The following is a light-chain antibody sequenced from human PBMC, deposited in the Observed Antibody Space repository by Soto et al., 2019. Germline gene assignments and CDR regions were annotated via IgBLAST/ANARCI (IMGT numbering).Light chain of an antibody. CDR1: HNINNY. CDR2: STS. J-gene: IGKJ2*01. Sequence: DIQMTQSPASLSASVGDRVTITCRASHNINNYLNWYQQKSGIAPKLLIYSTSTLQSGVPSRFSGNTSGTDFTLTISSLQPEDFATYFCHQSYNGNTFGQGTELEIK. V-gene: IGKV1-39*01. CDR3: HQSYNGNT.